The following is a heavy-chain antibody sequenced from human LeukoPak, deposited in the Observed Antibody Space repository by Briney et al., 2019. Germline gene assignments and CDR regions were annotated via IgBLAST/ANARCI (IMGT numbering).Heavy chain of an antibody. CDR3: ARDRAVAGIDY. V-gene: IGHV4-34*01. J-gene: IGHJ4*02. Sequence: SETLSLTCAVYGGSFSGYYWSWIRQPPGKGLEWIGEINHSGSTNYNPSLKSRVTISVDTSKNQFSLKLSSVTAADTAVYYCARDRAVAGIDYWGQGTLVTVSS. CDR1: GGSFSGYY. D-gene: IGHD6-19*01. CDR2: INHSGST.